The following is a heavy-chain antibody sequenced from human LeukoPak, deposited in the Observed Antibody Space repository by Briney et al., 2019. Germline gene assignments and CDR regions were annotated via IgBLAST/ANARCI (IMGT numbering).Heavy chain of an antibody. J-gene: IGHJ4*02. Sequence: PGGSLRLSCAASGFIFSSSQMNWVRQAPGKGLEWVSYISSSGSTMYYADSVRGRFTISRDNAKKSLYLQLNSLRAEDTGVYYCAKEGTWGAAAPDYWGQGTLVTVSS. CDR2: ISSSGSTM. CDR1: GFIFSSSQ. V-gene: IGHV3-48*03. CDR3: AKEGTWGAAAPDY. D-gene: IGHD6-13*01.